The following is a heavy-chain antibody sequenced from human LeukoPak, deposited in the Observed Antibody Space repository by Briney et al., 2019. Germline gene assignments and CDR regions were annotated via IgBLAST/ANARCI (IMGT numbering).Heavy chain of an antibody. V-gene: IGHV1-3*04. Sequence: GASVKVSCKASGYIFTSYTIHWMRQAPGQRLEWMGWINTDKGDTRYSQKFQDRVTITRDTSATTAYMELSSLRSEDTAVYFCARSPSGRETDYWGQGTLVTVSS. CDR2: INTDKGDT. J-gene: IGHJ4*02. CDR1: GYIFTSYT. CDR3: ARSPSGRETDY. D-gene: IGHD2-15*01.